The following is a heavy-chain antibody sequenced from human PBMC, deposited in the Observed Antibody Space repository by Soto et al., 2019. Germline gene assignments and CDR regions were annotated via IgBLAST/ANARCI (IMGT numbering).Heavy chain of an antibody. CDR3: AKAYCSSTSCYFDY. D-gene: IGHD2-2*01. Sequence: GGSLRLSCAASGFTFNDYTMHWVRQAPGKGLEWVSGISWNSGSIGYADSVKGRFTISRDNAKNSLYLQMNSLRAEDTALYYCAKAYCSSTSCYFDYWGQGTLVTVSS. V-gene: IGHV3-9*01. CDR2: ISWNSGSI. J-gene: IGHJ4*02. CDR1: GFTFNDYT.